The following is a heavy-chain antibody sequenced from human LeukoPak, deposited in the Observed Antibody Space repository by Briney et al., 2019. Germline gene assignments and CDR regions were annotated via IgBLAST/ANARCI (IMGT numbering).Heavy chain of an antibody. J-gene: IGHJ1*01. CDR1: GFTFSTNT. CDR3: ASPRNYYDSSGYYGYFQH. CDR2: IYSGGST. V-gene: IGHV3-66*02. Sequence: GGSLRLSCAASGFTFSTNTMHWVRQAPGKGLEWVSVIYSGGSTYYADSVKGRFTISRDNSKNTLYLQMNSLRAEDTAVYYCASPRNYYDSSGYYGYFQHWGQGTLVTVSS. D-gene: IGHD3-22*01.